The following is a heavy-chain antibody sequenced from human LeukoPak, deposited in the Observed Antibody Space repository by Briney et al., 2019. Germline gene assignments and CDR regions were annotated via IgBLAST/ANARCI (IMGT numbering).Heavy chain of an antibody. J-gene: IGHJ6*03. V-gene: IGHV1-18*01. D-gene: IGHD6-6*01. CDR3: AREFFEYSSSSGGYYYYMDV. Sequence: ASVKVSCKGSGYTFTSYGISWVRQAPGQGLEWMGWISAYNGNTNYAQKFQGRVTMTTDTSTNTAYMELRSLRSDDTAVYYCAREFFEYSSSSGGYYYYMDVWGKRTTVTVSS. CDR2: ISAYNGNT. CDR1: GYTFTSYG.